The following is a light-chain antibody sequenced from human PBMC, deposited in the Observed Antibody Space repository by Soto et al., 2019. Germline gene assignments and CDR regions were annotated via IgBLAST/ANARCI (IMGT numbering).Light chain of an antibody. CDR1: QSVISSY. Sequence: EIVLTQSPGTLSLSPGEGATLSCRASQSVISSYLAWYQQKPGQAPRLLIYGASSRATGIPARFSGSGSGTEFTLTISSLQSEDFAVYYCQHYNNWPRTFGQGTKVEIK. CDR2: GAS. CDR3: QHYNNWPRT. J-gene: IGKJ1*01. V-gene: IGKV3-15*01.